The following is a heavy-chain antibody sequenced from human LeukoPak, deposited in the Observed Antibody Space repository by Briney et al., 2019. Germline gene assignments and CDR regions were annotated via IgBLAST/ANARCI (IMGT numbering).Heavy chain of an antibody. V-gene: IGHV6-1*01. J-gene: IGHJ1*01. CDR1: GDSVSSNSAA. CDR2: TYYRSKWYN. Sequence: SQTLSLTCAISGDSVSSNSAAWTWIRQSPSRGLEWLGRTYYRSKWYNDYAVSVKSRITIHPDTSENQFSLQLNSVTPEDTAVYYCARENYYDSSGIFQHWGQGTLVTVSS. CDR3: ARENYYDSSGIFQH. D-gene: IGHD3-22*01.